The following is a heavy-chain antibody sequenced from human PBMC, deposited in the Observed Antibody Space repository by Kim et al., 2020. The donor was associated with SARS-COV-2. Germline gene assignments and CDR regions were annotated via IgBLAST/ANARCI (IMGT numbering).Heavy chain of an antibody. V-gene: IGHV4-39*01. CDR3: ARHRIAVAGTYYFDY. Sequence: SETLSLTCTVSGGSISSSSYYWGWIRQPPGKGLEWIGSIYYSGSTYYNPSLKSRVTISVDTSKNQFSLKLSSVTAADTAVYYCARHRIAVAGTYYFDYWGQGTLVTVSS. J-gene: IGHJ4*02. CDR1: GGSISSSSYY. D-gene: IGHD6-19*01. CDR2: IYYSGST.